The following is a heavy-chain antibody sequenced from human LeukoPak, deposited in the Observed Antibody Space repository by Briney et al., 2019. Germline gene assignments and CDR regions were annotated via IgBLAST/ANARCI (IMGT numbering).Heavy chain of an antibody. CDR2: ISGSGGST. CDR3: AKDLYYDSSGSFDY. V-gene: IGHV3-23*01. D-gene: IGHD3-22*01. Sequence: PGGSLRLSCAASGFTFSSYAMSWVRQAPGKGLEWVSAISGSGGSTYYADSVKGRFTISRDNAKNSLYLQMNSLRAEDTALYYCAKDLYYDSSGSFDYWGQGTLVTVSS. J-gene: IGHJ4*02. CDR1: GFTFSSYA.